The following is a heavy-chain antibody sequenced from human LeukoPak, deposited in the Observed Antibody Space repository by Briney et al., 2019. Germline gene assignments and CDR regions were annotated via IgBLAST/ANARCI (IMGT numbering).Heavy chain of an antibody. CDR1: GFTFSILA. Sequence: GGSLTLSCAASGFTFSILAVHWVRHAPGKGREYVSAISSNEGITYYANSVEGRFTISRDNSKNTLYLQMGSLRAEDMAVYYCARDQLVLSYYFGMDVWGQGTTVTVSS. CDR3: ARDQLVLSYYFGMDV. J-gene: IGHJ6*02. CDR2: ISSNEGIT. D-gene: IGHD6-13*01. V-gene: IGHV3-64*01.